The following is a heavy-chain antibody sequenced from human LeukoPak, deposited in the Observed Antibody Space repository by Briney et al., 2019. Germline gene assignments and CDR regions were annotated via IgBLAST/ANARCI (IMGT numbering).Heavy chain of an antibody. J-gene: IGHJ3*02. D-gene: IGHD1-26*01. CDR1: GFTFSSYW. CDR3: ARGVGQDAFDI. V-gene: IGHV3-53*01. CDR2: VYSGGGT. Sequence: PGGSLRLSCAASGFTFSSYWMSWVRQAPGKGLEWVSVVYSGGGTYYADSVKGRFTISRDISKNTLYLQMNSLRVEDTAVYYCARGVGQDAFDIWGQGTMVTVSS.